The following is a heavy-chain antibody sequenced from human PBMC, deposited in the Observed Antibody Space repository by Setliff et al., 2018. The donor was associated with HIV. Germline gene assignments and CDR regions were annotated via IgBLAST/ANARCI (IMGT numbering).Heavy chain of an antibody. Sequence: KTSETLSLTCAVSGGLISSSNWWSWVRQPPGRGLEWIGGMYPSGSTNYNSSPKSRGTISLDKSKNQFSLSLRSVTAADTAFYYCARASVGVTGLYAFDIWGQGTMVTVSS. CDR1: GGLISSSNW. D-gene: IGHD1-26*01. CDR3: ARASVGVTGLYAFDI. CDR2: MYPSGST. J-gene: IGHJ3*02. V-gene: IGHV4-4*02.